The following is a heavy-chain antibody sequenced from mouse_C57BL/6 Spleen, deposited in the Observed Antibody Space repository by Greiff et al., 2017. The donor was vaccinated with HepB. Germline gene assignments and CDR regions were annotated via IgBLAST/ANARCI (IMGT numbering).Heavy chain of an antibody. D-gene: IGHD2-4*01. CDR3: AKYDYDGFAY. Sequence: EVQLVESGGGLVKPGGSLKLSCAASGFTFSDYGMHWVRQAPEKGLEWVAYISSGSSTIYYADTVKGRFTISRDNAKNTLFLQMTSLRSEDTAMYYCAKYDYDGFAYWGQGTLVTVSA. J-gene: IGHJ3*01. CDR2: ISSGSSTI. CDR1: GFTFSDYG. V-gene: IGHV5-17*01.